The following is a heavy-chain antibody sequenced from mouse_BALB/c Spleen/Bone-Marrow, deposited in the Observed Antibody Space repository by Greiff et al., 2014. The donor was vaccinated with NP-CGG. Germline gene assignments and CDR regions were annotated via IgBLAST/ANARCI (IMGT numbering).Heavy chain of an antibody. D-gene: IGHD4-1*01. V-gene: IGHV14-3*02. Sequence: VQLQQPGAELVKPGASVKLSCSVSGFNIKDTYLHWVKQRPEQGLEWIGMIDPANGNTKYDPKFQGKATVTAGTSSNTACLQLSSLTSEDTAVYYCSLTGTGRFAYWGRGTLVTVSA. CDR1: GFNIKDTY. J-gene: IGHJ3*01. CDR3: SLTGTGRFAY. CDR2: IDPANGNT.